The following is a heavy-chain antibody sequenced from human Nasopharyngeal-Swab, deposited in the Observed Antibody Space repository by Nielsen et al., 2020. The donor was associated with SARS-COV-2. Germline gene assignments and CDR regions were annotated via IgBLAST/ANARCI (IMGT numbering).Heavy chain of an antibody. CDR3: AKGVERAAEDY. CDR1: GFTFSSYG. CDR2: ISYDGSNK. Sequence: GESLKISCAASGFTFSSYGMHWVRQAPGKGLEWVAVISYDGSNKYYADSVKGRFTISRDNSKNTLYLQMNSLGAEDTAVYYCAKGVERAAEDYWGQGTLVTVSS. V-gene: IGHV3-30*18. J-gene: IGHJ4*02. D-gene: IGHD6-13*01.